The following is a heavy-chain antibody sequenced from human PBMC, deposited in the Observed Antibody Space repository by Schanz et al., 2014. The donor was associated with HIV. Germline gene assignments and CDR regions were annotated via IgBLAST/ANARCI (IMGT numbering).Heavy chain of an antibody. V-gene: IGHV3-74*01. CDR1: GFKFSDSW. Sequence: EVQLVESGGGLVQTGGSLRLSCVASGFKFSDSWMHWVRQSPGRGLVWVSRIKYDGSWTDYADSVKGRFTISRDNAKNTVSLQMNRLRAEDTAVYYCVRDRVYSFWTGYEPFDSWGQGTLVTVSS. CDR3: VRDRVYSFWTGYEPFDS. D-gene: IGHD3-3*01. CDR2: IKYDGSWT. J-gene: IGHJ5*01.